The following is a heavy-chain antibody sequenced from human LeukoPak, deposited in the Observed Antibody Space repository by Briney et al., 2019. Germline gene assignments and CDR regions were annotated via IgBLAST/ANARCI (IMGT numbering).Heavy chain of an antibody. D-gene: IGHD3-22*01. Sequence: GGSLRLSCAASGFTFSSYTMHWVRQAPGKGLEYVSAISSNGGSTYYANSVKGRFTISRDNSKNTLYLQMGSLRAEDMAVYYCARWDGRDYYDSSGYDYWGQGTLVTVSS. CDR2: ISSNGGST. CDR1: GFTFSSYT. V-gene: IGHV3-64*01. CDR3: ARWDGRDYYDSSGYDY. J-gene: IGHJ4*02.